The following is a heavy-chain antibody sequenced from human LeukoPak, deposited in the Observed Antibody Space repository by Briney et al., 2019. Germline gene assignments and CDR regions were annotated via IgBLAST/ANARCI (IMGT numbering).Heavy chain of an antibody. CDR3: ARACGGDCYLGDY. J-gene: IGHJ4*02. CDR1: GYTLSSYS. CDR2: ISTSSSYI. V-gene: IGHV3-21*01. D-gene: IGHD2-21*02. Sequence: SGGSLRLSCAASGYTLSSYSMNWVRQAPGKGLEWVSSISTSSSYIYYADSVKGRFTISRDNAKNSLYLQMNSLRAEDTAVYYCARACGGDCYLGDYWGQGTLVTVSS.